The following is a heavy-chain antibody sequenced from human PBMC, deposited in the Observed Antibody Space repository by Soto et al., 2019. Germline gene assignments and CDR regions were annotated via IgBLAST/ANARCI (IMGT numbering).Heavy chain of an antibody. D-gene: IGHD6-19*01. CDR3: ARHAVHSSGLTDS. CDR2: IYYSGST. V-gene: IGHV4-39*01. CDR1: GGSISSGSYY. Sequence: QLQLQESGPGLVKPSETLSLTCTVSGGSISSGSYYWGWIRQPPGKGLEWIGSIYYSGSTYYNPSLKSRVTISVDTSKNQFSLKLSSVTAADTAVYYCARHAVHSSGLTDSWGQGTLVTVSS. J-gene: IGHJ5*01.